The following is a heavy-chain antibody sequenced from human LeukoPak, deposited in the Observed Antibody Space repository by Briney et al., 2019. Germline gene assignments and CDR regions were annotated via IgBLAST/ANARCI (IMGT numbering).Heavy chain of an antibody. V-gene: IGHV4-31*03. CDR3: ATYSSSWRTYYFDY. CDR2: IYYSGST. J-gene: IGHJ4*02. Sequence: SQTLSLTCTVSGGSITSSGYYWSWIRQHPGEGLEWIGYIYYSGSTYYNPSLKSRVTISIDTSRNQFSLKLNSVTAADTAVYYCATYSSSWRTYYFDYWGQGALVTVSS. CDR1: GGSITSSGYY. D-gene: IGHD6-13*01.